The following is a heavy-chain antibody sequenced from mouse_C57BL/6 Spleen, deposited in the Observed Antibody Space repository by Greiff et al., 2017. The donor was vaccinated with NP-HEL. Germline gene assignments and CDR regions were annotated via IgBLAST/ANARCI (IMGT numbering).Heavy chain of an antibody. J-gene: IGHJ2*01. D-gene: IGHD1-1*01. CDR3: AGGKVAPFDY. V-gene: IGHV1-76*01. CDR1: GYTFTDYY. CDR2: IYPGSGNT. Sequence: VQLQQSGAELVRPGASVKLSCKASGYTFTDYYINWVKQRPGQGLEWIARIYPGSGNTYYNEKFKGKATLTAEKSSSTAYMQLSSLTSEDSAVYFCAGGKVAPFDYWGQGTTLTVSS.